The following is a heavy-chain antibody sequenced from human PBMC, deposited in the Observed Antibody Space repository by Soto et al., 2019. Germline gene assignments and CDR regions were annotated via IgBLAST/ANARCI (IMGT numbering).Heavy chain of an antibody. V-gene: IGHV1-69*16. CDR2: IVPMLGTP. Sequence: QVQLVQSGAEVKEPGSSVRVSCKASGGSFSNFIMNWVRQTPGQGLEWMGGIVPMLGTPTYAEKFKGRVTTSAPGSTSTAYMELTSLSSADTAISYCPSNGTYGTSLSHYTGMDVWGQGTTVTVS. D-gene: IGHD1-1*01. CDR1: GGSFSNFI. J-gene: IGHJ6*02. CDR3: PSNGTYGTSLSHYTGMDV.